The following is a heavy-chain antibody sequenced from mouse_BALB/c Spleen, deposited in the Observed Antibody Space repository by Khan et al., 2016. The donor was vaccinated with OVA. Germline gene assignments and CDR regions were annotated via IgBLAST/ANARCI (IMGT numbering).Heavy chain of an antibody. V-gene: IGHV1-4*01. Sequence: QVQLQQSGAELARPGASVKMSCKASGYTFTTYTIHWVKQRPGQGLEWIGYIIPSNDYTNYNQKFKDRATLKTDKTSSTAYMQLSRLTSEDSAVYYCVREGVYYRSDGWLDYWGQGTLVTVAA. CDR3: VREGVYYRSDGWLDY. CDR1: GYTFTTYT. D-gene: IGHD2-14*01. CDR2: IIPSNDYT. J-gene: IGHJ3*01.